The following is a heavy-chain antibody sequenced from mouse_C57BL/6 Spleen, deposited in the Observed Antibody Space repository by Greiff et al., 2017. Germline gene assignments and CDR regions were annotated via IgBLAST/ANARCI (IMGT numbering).Heavy chain of an antibody. CDR2: ISSGGSYT. J-gene: IGHJ1*03. D-gene: IGHD3-3*01. CDR1: GFTFSSYG. CDR3: ARQRDPDPIPYFDV. Sequence: EVKLQESGGDLVKPGGSLKLSCAASGFTFSSYGMSWVRQTPDKRLEWVATISSGGSYTYYPDSVKGRFTISRDNAKNTLYLQMSSLKSEDTAMYYGARQRDPDPIPYFDVWGTGTTVTVSS. V-gene: IGHV5-6*01.